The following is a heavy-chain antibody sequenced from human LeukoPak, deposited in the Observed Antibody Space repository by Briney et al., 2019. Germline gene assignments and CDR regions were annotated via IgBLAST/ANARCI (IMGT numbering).Heavy chain of an antibody. CDR1: GFTLSSSA. Sequence: GGSLRLSCAAPGFTLSSSAMNWVRQAPGKGLEWVSSINNVASHIYYAGSVRGRFTISRDNAKNSVYLQMNSLRAEDTAVYYCARDLRFRDDYWGQGTLVAVSS. CDR3: ARDLRFRDDY. D-gene: IGHD3-10*01. V-gene: IGHV3-21*01. CDR2: INNVASHI. J-gene: IGHJ4*02.